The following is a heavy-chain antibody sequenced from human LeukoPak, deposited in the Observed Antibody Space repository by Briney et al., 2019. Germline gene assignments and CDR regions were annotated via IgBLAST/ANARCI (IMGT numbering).Heavy chain of an antibody. J-gene: IGHJ4*02. Sequence: SETLSLTCAVSGGSISSNSYYWGWIRQPPGKGLEWIESIYYSGSTYYNPSLKSRVTISVDTSKNQFSLKLSSVTAADTAVYYCARTRYYYNSRSYGAPYYDYWGQGTLVTVSS. D-gene: IGHD3-10*01. CDR2: IYYSGST. V-gene: IGHV4-39*01. CDR1: GGSISSNSYY. CDR3: ARTRYYYNSRSYGAPYYDY.